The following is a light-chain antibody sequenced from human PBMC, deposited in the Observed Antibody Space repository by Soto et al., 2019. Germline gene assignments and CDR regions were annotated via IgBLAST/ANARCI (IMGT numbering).Light chain of an antibody. CDR2: DAS. V-gene: IGKV1-5*01. CDR3: QQYQSYWT. J-gene: IGKJ1*01. Sequence: DFQMTQSPSTLSASVGARVPITCRASQNIRSRVAWSQQKPGKAPKLLIYDASSLESGVPQRFSGSGSGTEFTRTIRSLQTDDFSTYYCQQYQSYWTLGQGTKVA. CDR1: QNIRSR.